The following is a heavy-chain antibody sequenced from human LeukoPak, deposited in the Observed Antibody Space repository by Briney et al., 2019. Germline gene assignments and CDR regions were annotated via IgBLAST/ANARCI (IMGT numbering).Heavy chain of an antibody. V-gene: IGHV3-15*05. J-gene: IGHJ4*02. CDR2: IKAKAHGGTI. Sequence: PGGSLRLSCAASGFTFINAWMAWVRQAPGKGLEWVGRIKAKAHGGTIEYAAPVKGRFTISRDNAKNTLYLQMNSLRAEDTAVYYCARGPLVRTNLFDYWGQGTLVTVSS. CDR3: ARGPLVRTNLFDY. D-gene: IGHD3-10*01. CDR1: GFTFINAW.